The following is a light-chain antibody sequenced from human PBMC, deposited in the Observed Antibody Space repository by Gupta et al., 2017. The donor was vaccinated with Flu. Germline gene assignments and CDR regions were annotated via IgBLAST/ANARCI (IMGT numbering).Light chain of an antibody. CDR1: SSNIGNNY. Sequence: QSVLTHPPSVSAAPGQKVTISCSGSSSNIGNNYVSWYQQLPGTAPKLLIYENNKRPSGIPARFSCSKSGTSATLGITVLQTGDEADYYCGTWDSSLSAVFGGGTKLTVL. CDR2: ENN. CDR3: GTWDSSLSAV. J-gene: IGLJ2*01. V-gene: IGLV1-51*02.